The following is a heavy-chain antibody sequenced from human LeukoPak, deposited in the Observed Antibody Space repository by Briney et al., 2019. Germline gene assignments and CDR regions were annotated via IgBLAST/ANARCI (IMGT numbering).Heavy chain of an antibody. D-gene: IGHD2-15*01. CDR2: ISYDGSNK. CDR3: AKALKGGIRGGGGPNWFDP. V-gene: IGHV3-30*18. J-gene: IGHJ5*02. Sequence: GGSLRLSCAASGFTFSSYGMHWVRQAPGKGLEWVAVISYDGSNKYYADSVKGRFTISRDNSKNTLYLQMNSLRAEDTAVYYCAKALKGGIRGGGGPNWFDPWGQGTLVTVSS. CDR1: GFTFSSYG.